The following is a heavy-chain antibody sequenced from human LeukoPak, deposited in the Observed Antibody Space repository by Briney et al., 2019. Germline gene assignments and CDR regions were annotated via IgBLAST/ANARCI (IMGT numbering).Heavy chain of an antibody. V-gene: IGHV1-46*01. CDR3: ARGTMGEWLFGY. D-gene: IGHD3-3*01. CDR2: INPSGGST. J-gene: IGHJ4*02. CDR1: GYTFTSYY. Sequence: ASVKVSCKASGYTFTSYYMHWVRQAPGQGVEWMGIINPSGGSTSYAQKFQGRVTITRDTSTSTVYMELSSLRSEDTAVYYCARGTMGEWLFGYWGQGTLVTVSS.